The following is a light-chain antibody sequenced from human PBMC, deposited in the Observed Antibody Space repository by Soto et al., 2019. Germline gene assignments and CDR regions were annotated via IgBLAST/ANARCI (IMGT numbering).Light chain of an antibody. CDR3: QHYNSYSWT. Sequence: DIQLTQSPSFLSASVGGRVTITCRASQAISSHLAWYQQKPGKAPNLLIYGASTLQSGVPSRFSGSGSGTQFTLTISSLQPEDFATYYCQHYNSYSWTFGQGTKVEIK. CDR2: GAS. V-gene: IGKV1-9*01. J-gene: IGKJ1*01. CDR1: QAISSH.